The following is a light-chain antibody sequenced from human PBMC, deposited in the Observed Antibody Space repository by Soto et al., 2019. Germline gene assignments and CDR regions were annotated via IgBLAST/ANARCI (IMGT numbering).Light chain of an antibody. CDR2: LNSDGSH. J-gene: IGLJ2*01. CDR1: SGHSNYA. V-gene: IGLV4-69*01. CDR3: QTWGSGIVV. Sequence: QLVLTQSPSASASLGASVKLTCTLSSGHSNYAIAWHQQQSEKGPRYLMKLNSDGSHSKGDGIPDRVSGSSSGAERYLTISSLQSEDEADYYCQTWGSGIVVFGGGTKVTVL.